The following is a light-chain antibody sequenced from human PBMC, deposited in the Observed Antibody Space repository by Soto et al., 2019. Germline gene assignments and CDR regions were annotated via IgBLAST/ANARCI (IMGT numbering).Light chain of an antibody. CDR2: AAS. CDR3: QRYNNWPLT. Sequence: DIVLTQSPGTLSLSPGERATLSCRASQTVSNNYLAWYQQQPGQAPRLLIYAASRRATGIPARFSGSGSGTDFTLTISRLEPEDFAVYYCQRYNNWPLTFGGGTKVESK. V-gene: IGKV3-20*01. J-gene: IGKJ4*01. CDR1: QTVSNNY.